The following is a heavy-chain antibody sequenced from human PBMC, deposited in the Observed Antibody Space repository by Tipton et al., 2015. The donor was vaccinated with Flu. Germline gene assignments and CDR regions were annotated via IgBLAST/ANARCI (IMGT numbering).Heavy chain of an antibody. CDR3: ARGPRLSVLGMVGDFDY. V-gene: IGHV4-38-2*02. D-gene: IGHD3-10*02. Sequence: TLSLTCTVSGYSIRSGYYWDWIRQPPGKGLEWIGSLYHSGSTYYNPSLKSRVTMSLDTSKNQFSRKLSSVIAADTAVYYCARGPRLSVLGMVGDFDYWGQGTLVTVSS. CDR2: LYHSGST. J-gene: IGHJ4*02. CDR1: GYSIRSGYY.